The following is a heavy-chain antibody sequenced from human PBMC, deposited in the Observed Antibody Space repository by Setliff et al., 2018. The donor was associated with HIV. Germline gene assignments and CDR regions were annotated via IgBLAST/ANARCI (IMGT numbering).Heavy chain of an antibody. D-gene: IGHD4-4*01. CDR3: TRDYRNLGFDL. J-gene: IGHJ2*01. CDR1: GYTFTSYY. Sequence: ASVKVSCKASGYTFTSYYMHWVRQAPGQGLEWMGIINPSGGSTNYAQKFQGRVTMTRDNAKNTLYLQMNSLRAEDTAVYYCTRDYRNLGFDLWGRGSLVTVSS. V-gene: IGHV1-46*01. CDR2: INPSGGST.